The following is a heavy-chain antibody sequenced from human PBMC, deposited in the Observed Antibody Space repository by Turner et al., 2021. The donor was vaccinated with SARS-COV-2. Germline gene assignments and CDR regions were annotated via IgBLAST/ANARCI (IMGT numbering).Heavy chain of an antibody. CDR2: INPSDSYT. CDR1: GYSFTSYW. CDR3: ARHFPGGWAVNL. V-gene: IGHV5-10-1*01. D-gene: IGHD3-16*01. J-gene: IGHJ5*02. Sequence: EVQLVQSGAEVKKPGESLRISCKGSGYSFTSYWISWVRQMPGKGLEWMGRINPSDSYTNDSPSFQGHVTISADKSISTAYLQWSSLKASDTAMYYCARHFPGGWAVNLWGQGTLVTVSS.